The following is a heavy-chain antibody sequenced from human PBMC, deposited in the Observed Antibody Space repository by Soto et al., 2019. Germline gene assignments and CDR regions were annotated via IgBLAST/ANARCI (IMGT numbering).Heavy chain of an antibody. CDR1: AFTFSRYW. CDR2: IKEDGSEG. Sequence: EVQLVESGGDLVQPGGSLRLSCAASAFTFSRYWMSWVRQIPGRGLEWVANIKEDGSEGYYVDSVRGRFTISRDNAKNSLFLQMNSLRAEDTAVYFCARVAYSRGWIFDYWGQGTLVTVSS. D-gene: IGHD6-19*01. V-gene: IGHV3-7*01. CDR3: ARVAYSRGWIFDY. J-gene: IGHJ4*02.